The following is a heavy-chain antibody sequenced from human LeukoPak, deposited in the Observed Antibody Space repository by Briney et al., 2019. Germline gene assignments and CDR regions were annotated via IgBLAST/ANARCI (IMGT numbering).Heavy chain of an antibody. Sequence: SQTLSLTCTVSGGSLSSGGYYWSWIRQHPGKGLEWIGYIYYSGSTYYNPSLKSRVTISVDTSKNQFSLKLSSVTAADTAVYYCARGGHGDYILWRYFDLWGRGTLVTVSS. V-gene: IGHV4-31*03. CDR3: ARGGHGDYILWRYFDL. CDR2: IYYSGST. D-gene: IGHD4-17*01. CDR1: GGSLSSGGYY. J-gene: IGHJ2*01.